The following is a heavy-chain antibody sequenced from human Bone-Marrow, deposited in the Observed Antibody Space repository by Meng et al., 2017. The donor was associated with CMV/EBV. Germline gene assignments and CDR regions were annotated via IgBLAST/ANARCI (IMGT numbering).Heavy chain of an antibody. CDR3: AREGGATYFPSGTFDI. CDR1: GGSISSYY. Sequence: SETLSLTCNVSGGSISSYYWSYIRQPPGKGLEWIGYIYNSGRTNYNPSLKSRVTISVDTYKNQFSLKLTSVTTADTAVYFCAREGGATYFPSGTFDIWGQGTRVTVSS. J-gene: IGHJ3*02. CDR2: IYNSGRT. D-gene: IGHD1-26*01. V-gene: IGHV4-59*01.